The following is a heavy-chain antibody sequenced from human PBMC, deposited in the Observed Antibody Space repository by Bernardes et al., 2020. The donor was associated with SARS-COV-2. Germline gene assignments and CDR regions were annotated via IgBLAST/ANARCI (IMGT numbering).Heavy chain of an antibody. CDR1: GFTFSDYY. J-gene: IGHJ4*01. Sequence: GGSLRLSCAASGFTFSDYYMTWIRQAPGKGLAWVSYIGITSSYTNYADSVKGRFTISRDNAKNSLYLQMNSLRAEDTAIYYCARDSSSGRSRSYYFDYWGNGTLVNVSS. D-gene: IGHD3-16*02. V-gene: IGHV3-11*05. CDR3: ARDSSSGRSRSYYFDY. CDR2: IGITSSYT.